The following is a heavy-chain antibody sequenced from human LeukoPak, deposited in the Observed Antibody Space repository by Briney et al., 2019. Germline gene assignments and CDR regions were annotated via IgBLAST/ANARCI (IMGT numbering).Heavy chain of an antibody. CDR1: GYTFTNYA. CDR2: IIPIFGTA. J-gene: IGHJ4*02. Sequence: SVKVSCKASGYTFTNYAMNWVRQAPGQGLEWMGGIIPIFGTANYAQKFQGRVTITADESTSTAYMELSSLRSEDTAVYYCARAGYVLRFLEWSKIQYYFDYWGQGTLVTVSS. D-gene: IGHD3-3*01. V-gene: IGHV1-69*13. CDR3: ARAGYVLRFLEWSKIQYYFDY.